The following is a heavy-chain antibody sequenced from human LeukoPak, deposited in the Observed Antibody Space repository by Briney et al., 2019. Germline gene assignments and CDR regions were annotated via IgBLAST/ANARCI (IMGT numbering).Heavy chain of an antibody. CDR2: MNPNSGNT. CDR3: ARVGGSRDFRRFLEWPLPYYYHGMDV. Sequence: GASVKVSCKASGYTFTSYDINWVRQATGQGLEWMGWMNPNSGNTGDAQKFQGRVTMTRNTSISTAYMELSSLRSEDTAVYYCARVGGSRDFRRFLEWPLPYYYHGMDVWGQGTTVTVSS. CDR1: GYTFTSYD. V-gene: IGHV1-8*01. J-gene: IGHJ6*02. D-gene: IGHD3-3*01.